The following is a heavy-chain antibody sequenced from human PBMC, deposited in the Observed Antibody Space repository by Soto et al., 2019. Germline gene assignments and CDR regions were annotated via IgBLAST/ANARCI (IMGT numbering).Heavy chain of an antibody. CDR3: ARAPTTVVTPADYSMDV. D-gene: IGHD4-17*01. J-gene: IGHJ6*02. CDR1: GGTFSSYA. CDR2: IIPIFGTA. V-gene: IGHV1-69*06. Sequence: QVQLVQSGAEVKKPGSSVKVSCKASGGTFSSYAISWVRQAPGQGLEWMGGIIPIFGTANYAQKFQGRVTITADKSTSTAYMELSSLRSEDTAVYYCARAPTTVVTPADYSMDVWGQGTTVTVSS.